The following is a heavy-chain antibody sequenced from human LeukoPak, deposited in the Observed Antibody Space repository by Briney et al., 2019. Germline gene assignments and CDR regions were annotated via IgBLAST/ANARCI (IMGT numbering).Heavy chain of an antibody. CDR2: IKQDGTEK. Sequence: GGSLRLSCAASGFTFSKFWMNWVRHTPGKGLEWVASIKQDGTEKYYADSVKGRFTTSRDNGKNSLYLQMSSLRAEDTAIYYRATQSYYYDSSGYYTTWGQGTLVTVSS. V-gene: IGHV3-7*01. D-gene: IGHD3-22*01. CDR1: GFTFSKFW. CDR3: ATQSYYYDSSGYYTT. J-gene: IGHJ4*02.